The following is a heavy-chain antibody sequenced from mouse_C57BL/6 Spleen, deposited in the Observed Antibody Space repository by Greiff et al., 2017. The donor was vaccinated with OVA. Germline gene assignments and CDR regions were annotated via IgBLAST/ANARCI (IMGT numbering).Heavy chain of an antibody. CDR3: ASPYYDYDKGFAY. CDR1: GYTFTSSW. V-gene: IGHV1-7*01. J-gene: IGHJ3*01. Sequence: VQLQQSGAELAKPGASVTLSCKASGYTFTSSWMHWVKQRPGQGLEWIGYLNPSSGYTKYNQKFKDKATLTADKSSSTAYMQLSSLTYEDSAVYYWASPYYDYDKGFAYWGQGTLVTVSA. CDR2: LNPSSGYT. D-gene: IGHD2-4*01.